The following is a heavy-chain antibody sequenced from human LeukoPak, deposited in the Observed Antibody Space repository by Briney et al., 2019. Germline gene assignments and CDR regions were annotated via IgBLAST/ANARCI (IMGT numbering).Heavy chain of an antibody. Sequence: GGSLRLSCAASGFTFSSYAMSWVRQAPGKGLEWVSAISGSGGSTYYADSVKGRFTISRDNSKNTLYLQMNSLRAEDTAVYYCAKDGGDCSGGSCYAEVDYWGQGTLVTVCS. V-gene: IGHV3-23*01. D-gene: IGHD2-15*01. CDR2: ISGSGGST. CDR3: AKDGGDCSGGSCYAEVDY. J-gene: IGHJ4*02. CDR1: GFTFSSYA.